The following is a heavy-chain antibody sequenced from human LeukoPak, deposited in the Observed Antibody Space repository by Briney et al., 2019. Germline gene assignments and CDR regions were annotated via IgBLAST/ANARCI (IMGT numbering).Heavy chain of an antibody. CDR1: GGSISSGGYS. J-gene: IGHJ5*02. Sequence: PSETLSLTCAVSGGSISSGGYSWSWIRQPPGKGLEWIGYIYYSGSTYYNPSLKSRVTISVDTSKNQFSLKLSSVTAADTAVYYCARDHGDYNVNWFDPWGQGTLVTVSS. CDR2: IYYSGST. V-gene: IGHV4-30-4*07. CDR3: ARDHGDYNVNWFDP. D-gene: IGHD4-17*01.